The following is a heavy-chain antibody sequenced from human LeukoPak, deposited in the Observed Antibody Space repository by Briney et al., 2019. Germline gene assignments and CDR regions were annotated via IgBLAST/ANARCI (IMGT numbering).Heavy chain of an antibody. D-gene: IGHD6-19*01. CDR3: AKTTTGYSSGRFPGWPVDY. CDR2: ISGSGGST. Sequence: GGSLRLSCAASGFTFSSYGMSWVRQAPGKGLECVSSISGSGGSTNHADSVKGRFTISRDNSKNTVYLQMNSLRAEDTAVYYCAKTTTGYSSGRFPGWPVDYWGQGTLVTVSS. J-gene: IGHJ4*02. CDR1: GFTFSSYG. V-gene: IGHV3-23*01.